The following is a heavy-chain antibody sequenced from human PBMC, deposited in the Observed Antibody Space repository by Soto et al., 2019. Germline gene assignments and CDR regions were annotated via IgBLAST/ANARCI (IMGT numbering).Heavy chain of an antibody. Sequence: QVQLVQSGAEVKKPGASVKVSCKASGYTFTSYGISWVRQAPGQGLEWMGWISAYNGNTNYAQKLQGRVTMTTDPATSTAYLELRSLRSDDTAVYYCARSWGYGAGNDYGMDVWGQGTTVTVSS. CDR1: GYTFTSYG. D-gene: IGHD3-10*01. CDR2: ISAYNGNT. V-gene: IGHV1-18*01. J-gene: IGHJ6*02. CDR3: ARSWGYGAGNDYGMDV.